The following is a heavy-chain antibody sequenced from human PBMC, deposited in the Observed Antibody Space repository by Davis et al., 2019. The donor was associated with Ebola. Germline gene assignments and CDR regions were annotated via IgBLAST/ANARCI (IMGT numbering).Heavy chain of an antibody. Sequence: PSETLSLTCTVSGGSISSSSYYWGWIRPPPGKGLEWIGSINYSGSTYYNPSLKSRVTISVDTSKNQFSLNLSSVTAADTAVYYCAKAPIAGAGTRWGTRWFDPWGQGTLVTVSS. V-gene: IGHV4-39*07. J-gene: IGHJ5*02. CDR3: AKAPIAGAGTRWGTRWFDP. CDR2: INYSGST. D-gene: IGHD6-13*01. CDR1: GGSISSSSYY.